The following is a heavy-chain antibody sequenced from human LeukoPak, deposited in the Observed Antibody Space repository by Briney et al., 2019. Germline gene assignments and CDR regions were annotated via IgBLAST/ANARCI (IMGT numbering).Heavy chain of an antibody. Sequence: GGSLRLSCTGSGFNFNMFAMNWVRQAPGQGLEWVSGLSRGGGTTNYADSVKGRFTISRDKSKNMVFLQMNSLRPEDTAVYYCARDRSEFDYWGQGTLVTVSS. CDR3: ARDRSEFDY. CDR1: GFNFNMFA. J-gene: IGHJ4*02. V-gene: IGHV3-23*01. CDR2: LSRGGGTT.